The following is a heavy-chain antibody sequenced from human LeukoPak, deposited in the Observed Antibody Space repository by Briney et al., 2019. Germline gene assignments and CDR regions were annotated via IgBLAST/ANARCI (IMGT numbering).Heavy chain of an antibody. CDR2: IRSRANSYAT. D-gene: IGHD4-23*01. CDR3: TTNYGGKGVRAFDI. CDR1: GFTFSGSA. Sequence: GGSLRLSCAASGFTFSGSAIHWVRQASGKGLEWVGRIRSRANSYATAYAASVRGRFTISRDDSKNTAYLQMNSLITEDTAVYYCTTNYGGKGVRAFDIWGQGTVVTVSS. J-gene: IGHJ3*02. V-gene: IGHV3-73*01.